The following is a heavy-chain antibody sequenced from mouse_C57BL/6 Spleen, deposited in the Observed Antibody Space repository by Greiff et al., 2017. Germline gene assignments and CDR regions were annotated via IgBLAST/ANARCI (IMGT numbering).Heavy chain of an antibody. CDR1: GYAFSSSW. CDR2: IYPGDGDT. V-gene: IGHV1-82*01. D-gene: IGHD1-1*01. J-gene: IGHJ4*01. Sequence: VKLQESGPELVKPGASVKISCKASGYAFSSSWMNWVKQRPGKGLEWIGRIYPGDGDTNYNGKFKGKATLTADKSTSTAYMQLSSLTSEYSAVYFCALITTVVNYDAMDYWGQGTSVTVSS. CDR3: ALITTVVNYDAMDY.